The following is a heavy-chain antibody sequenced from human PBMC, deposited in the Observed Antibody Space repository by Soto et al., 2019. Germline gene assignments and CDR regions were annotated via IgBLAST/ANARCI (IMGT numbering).Heavy chain of an antibody. J-gene: IGHJ5*01. Sequence: ELQLVESGGDLVQPGGSLRLSCAASGFTFSTSWMHWVRLVPGKGLEWVSRINVDGRATNYADSVKGRFTISRDNAKNTLYLQMNSLRADDTAVYYCARDGFDSRLDAWGQGTRVTVSS. CDR3: ARDGFDSRLDA. D-gene: IGHD3-10*01. CDR2: INVDGRAT. CDR1: GFTFSTSW. V-gene: IGHV3-74*01.